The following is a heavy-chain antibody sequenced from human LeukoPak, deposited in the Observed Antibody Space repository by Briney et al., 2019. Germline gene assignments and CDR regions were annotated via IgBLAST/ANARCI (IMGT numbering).Heavy chain of an antibody. V-gene: IGHV1-69*13. CDR3: ARWAGDSSAWYPALFDY. Sequence: GASVKVSCKASGGTFSNHAISWVRPAPGQGLEWMGVIIPISGTANYAQKFQGRVTITADASTSTVYMELSSLTSDDTAVYYCARWAGDSSAWYPALFDYWGQGTLVTVSS. CDR2: IIPISGTA. D-gene: IGHD6-13*01. CDR1: GGTFSNHA. J-gene: IGHJ4*02.